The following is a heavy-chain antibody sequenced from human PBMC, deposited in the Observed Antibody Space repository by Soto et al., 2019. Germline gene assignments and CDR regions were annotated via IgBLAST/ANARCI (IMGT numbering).Heavy chain of an antibody. CDR1: GYSFTIYW. CDR3: ERSSSGYYRVTSFDY. D-gene: IGHD3-22*01. CDR2: IYPGDSDT. V-gene: IGHV5-51*01. J-gene: IGHJ4*02. Sequence: GESLKISCKCSGYSFTIYWIGWVRQMPGKGLEWMGIIYPGDSDTRYSPSFQGQVTISADKSISNAYLQWSSLKASDTAMYYCERSSSGYYRVTSFDYWGQGTLVTVSS.